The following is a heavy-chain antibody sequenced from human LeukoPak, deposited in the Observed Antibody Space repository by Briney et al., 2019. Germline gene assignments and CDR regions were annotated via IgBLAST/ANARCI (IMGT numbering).Heavy chain of an antibody. CDR2: INHSGST. V-gene: IGHV4-34*01. D-gene: IGHD3-10*01. CDR1: GGSFSGYY. J-gene: IGHJ5*02. Sequence: SETLSLTCAVYGGSFSGYYWSWIRQPPGKGLEWIGEINHSGSTNYNPSLKSRVTISVDTSKNQFSLKLSSVTAADTAVYYCATSRGPLNWFDPWCQGTLVTVSS. CDR3: ATSRGPLNWFDP.